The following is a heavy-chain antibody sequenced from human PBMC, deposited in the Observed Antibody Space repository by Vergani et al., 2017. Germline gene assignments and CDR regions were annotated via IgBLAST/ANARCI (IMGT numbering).Heavy chain of an antibody. CDR3: ARESGVYYYDSSGYYSGGYVDY. J-gene: IGHJ4*02. V-gene: IGHV4-31*03. D-gene: IGHD3-22*01. CDR1: GGSISSGGYY. Sequence: QVQLPESGPGLVKPSQTLSLTFTVSGGSISSGGYYWSWIRPHPGKGLAWIVSIYYSVSTYYNPALKSRVTISVDTSKNQFSLNLSSVTAADTAVYYCARESGVYYYDSSGYYSGGYVDYWGQGTLVTVSS. CDR2: IYYSVST.